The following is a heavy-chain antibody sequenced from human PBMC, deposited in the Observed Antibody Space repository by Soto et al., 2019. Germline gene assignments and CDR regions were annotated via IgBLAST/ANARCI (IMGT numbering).Heavy chain of an antibody. CDR1: GFTFSNAW. J-gene: IGHJ6*02. V-gene: IGHV3-15*07. CDR2: IKSKTDGGTT. Sequence: GGSLRLSCAASGFTFSNAWMNWVRQAPGKGLEWVGRIKSKTDGGTTDYAAPVKGRFTISRDDSKNTLYLQMNSLKTEDTAVYYCTTDPWADSSGSYYYYYGMDVWGQGAKVTVSS. CDR3: TTDPWADSSGSYYYYYGMDV. D-gene: IGHD3-22*01.